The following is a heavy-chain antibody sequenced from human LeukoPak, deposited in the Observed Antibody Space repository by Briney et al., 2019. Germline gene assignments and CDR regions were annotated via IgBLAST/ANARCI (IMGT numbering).Heavy chain of an antibody. J-gene: IGHJ4*02. D-gene: IGHD1-26*01. CDR2: INSDGSST. V-gene: IGHV3-74*01. CDR1: GFTFSSYW. CDR3: AKRSLSGSYLGFDY. Sequence: GGSLRLSCAASGFTFSSYWMHWVRQAPGKGLVWVSRINSDGSSTSYADSVKGRFTISRDNAKNTLYLQMNSLRAEDTAIYYCAKRSLSGSYLGFDYWGQGTLVTVSS.